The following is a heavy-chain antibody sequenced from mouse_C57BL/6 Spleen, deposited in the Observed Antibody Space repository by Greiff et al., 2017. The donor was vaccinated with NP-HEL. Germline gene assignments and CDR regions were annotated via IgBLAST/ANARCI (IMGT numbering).Heavy chain of an antibody. V-gene: IGHV1-61*01. CDR3: ARGSSYPYAMDY. CDR2: IYPSASET. D-gene: IGHD1-1*01. CDR1: GYTFTSYW. J-gene: IGHJ4*01. Sequence: QVQLQQPGAELVRPGSSVKLSCKASGYTFTSYWMDWVKQRPGQGLEWIGNIYPSASETHYNQKFKDKATLTVDKSSSTAYMQLSSLTSEDSAVYYCARGSSYPYAMDYWGQGTSVTVSS.